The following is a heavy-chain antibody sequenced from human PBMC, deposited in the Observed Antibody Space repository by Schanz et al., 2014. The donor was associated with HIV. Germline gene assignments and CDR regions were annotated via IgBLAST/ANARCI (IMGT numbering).Heavy chain of an antibody. Sequence: EVQVVESGGGLVQPGRSQRLSCTISGFRLNDFAMHWVRQTPGQGLEWISGINSNNKVMGYSVSVKGRFTISRDKAKNSLYLQMNSLRAEDTAVYYCARHLEVATFYFDYWGQGTLVTVSS. CDR3: ARHLEVATFYFDY. D-gene: IGHD5-12*01. V-gene: IGHV3-9*01. CDR1: GFRLNDFA. J-gene: IGHJ4*02. CDR2: INSNNKVM.